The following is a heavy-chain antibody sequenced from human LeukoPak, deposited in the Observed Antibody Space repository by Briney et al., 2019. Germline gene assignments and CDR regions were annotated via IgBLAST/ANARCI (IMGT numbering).Heavy chain of an antibody. CDR3: AKGHVSYYYYGMDV. V-gene: IGHV3-23*01. D-gene: IGHD3-16*01. J-gene: IGHJ6*02. CDR1: GFTFSSYA. CDR2: ISGSGGST. Sequence: GASLRLSCAAPGFTFSSYAMGWVRQAPGKGLEWVSAISGSGGSTYYADSVKGRFTISRDNSKNTLYLQMNSLRAEDTAVYYCAKGHVSYYYYGMDVWGQGTTVTVSS.